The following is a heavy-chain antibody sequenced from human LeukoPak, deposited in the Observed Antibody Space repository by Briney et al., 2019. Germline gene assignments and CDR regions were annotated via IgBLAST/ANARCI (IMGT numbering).Heavy chain of an antibody. CDR3: AKRGVVIRAVIIVGFHKEAYYFDY. CDR1: GITLSNYG. V-gene: IGHV3-23*01. J-gene: IGHJ4*02. D-gene: IGHD3-10*01. CDR2: ISDGGGSR. Sequence: GGSLRLSCAVSGITLSNYGMSWVRQAPGKGLEWVAGISDGGGSRNYADSVKGRFTISSDNPKNTLYLQTNSLRAEDTAVYFCAKRGVVIRAVIIVGFHKEAYYFDYWGQGALVTVSS.